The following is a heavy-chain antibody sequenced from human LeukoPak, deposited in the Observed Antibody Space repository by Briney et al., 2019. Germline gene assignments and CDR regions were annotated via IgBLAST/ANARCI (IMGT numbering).Heavy chain of an antibody. V-gene: IGHV1-2*02. CDR2: INPNSGGT. J-gene: IGHJ4*02. CDR1: GYTFTGYY. D-gene: IGHD6-13*01. CDR3: AREDAEGYSSPWYFDC. Sequence: ASVKVSCKASGYTFTGYYMHWVRQAPGQGLEWMGWINPNSGGTNYAQKFQGRVTMTRDTSISTAYMELSRLRSDDRGVYYCAREDAEGYSSPWYFDCWGQGTLVTVSS.